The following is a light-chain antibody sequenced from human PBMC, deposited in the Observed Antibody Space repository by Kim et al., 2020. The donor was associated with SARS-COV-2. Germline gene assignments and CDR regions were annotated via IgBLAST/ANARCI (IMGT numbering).Light chain of an antibody. V-gene: IGKV1-17*01. CDR2: SAS. Sequence: DIQMTQSPSSLSASVGDRVTITCRASPVIKSELAWYQQLPGKAPKRLIYSASTLQSGVPSRFSGSGSGTEFTLTINGLQPEDFGNYYCQQYNSYPLTFGEGTKVDIK. CDR3: QQYNSYPLT. CDR1: PVIKSE. J-gene: IGKJ4*01.